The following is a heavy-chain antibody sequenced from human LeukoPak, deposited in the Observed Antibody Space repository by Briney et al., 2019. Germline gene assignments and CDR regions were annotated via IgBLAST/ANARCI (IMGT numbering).Heavy chain of an antibody. Sequence: ASVKVSCKASGYTFTGYYMHWVRQAPGQGLEWMGWISAYNGNANYAQKLQGRVTMTTDTSTSTAYMELRSLRSDDTAVYYCARPHYDFWSGPVAGGAFDIWGQGTMVTVSS. CDR3: ARPHYDFWSGPVAGGAFDI. CDR1: GYTFTGYY. J-gene: IGHJ3*02. D-gene: IGHD3-3*01. CDR2: ISAYNGNA. V-gene: IGHV1-18*04.